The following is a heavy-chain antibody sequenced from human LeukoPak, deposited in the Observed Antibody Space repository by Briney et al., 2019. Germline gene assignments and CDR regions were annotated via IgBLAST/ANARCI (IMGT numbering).Heavy chain of an antibody. V-gene: IGHV3-23*01. Sequence: PGASLRLSCAAAGFTFSSYAMSWVRQAPGKGLEWVSAISGSGSSTYYADSVKGRFTISRDNSKNTLYLQMNSLRAEDTAVYYCAKDFSGYDTCDYWGQGTLVTVSS. D-gene: IGHD5-12*01. CDR3: AKDFSGYDTCDY. CDR1: GFTFSSYA. J-gene: IGHJ4*02. CDR2: ISGSGSST.